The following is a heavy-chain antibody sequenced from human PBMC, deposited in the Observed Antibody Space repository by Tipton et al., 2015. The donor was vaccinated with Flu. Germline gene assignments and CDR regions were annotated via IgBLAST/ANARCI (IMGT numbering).Heavy chain of an antibody. J-gene: IGHJ4*02. CDR3: TGDTYSYGYGSPLYVDI. CDR1: GGTFNNYA. CDR2: IVPISGTT. Sequence: QVQLVQPGAEVKKPGSSVKVSCKASGGTFNNYAISWVRQAPGQGLEWMGRIVPISGTTNYAQKFQGRVTITAGESTGTAYMELSSLRSDDTAVYYCTGDTYSYGYGSPLYVDIWGLGTRVTVSS. V-gene: IGHV1-69*18. D-gene: IGHD5-18*01.